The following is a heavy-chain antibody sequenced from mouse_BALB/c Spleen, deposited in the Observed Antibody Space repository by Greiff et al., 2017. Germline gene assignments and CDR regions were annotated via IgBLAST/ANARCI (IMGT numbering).Heavy chain of an antibody. CDR1: GYTFTDYN. Sequence: VQLKESGPELVKPGASVKIPCKASGYTFTDYNMDWVKQSHGKSLEWIGDINPNNGGTIYNQKFKGKATLTVDKSSSTAYMELRSLTSEDTAVYYCARGNGNYRNYFDYWGQGTTLTVSS. V-gene: IGHV1-18*01. D-gene: IGHD2-1*01. CDR2: INPNNGGT. CDR3: ARGNGNYRNYFDY. J-gene: IGHJ2*01.